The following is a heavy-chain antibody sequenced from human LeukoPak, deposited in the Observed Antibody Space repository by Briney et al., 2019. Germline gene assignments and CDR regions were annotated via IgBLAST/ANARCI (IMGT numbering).Heavy chain of an antibody. D-gene: IGHD1-26*01. CDR3: ARDLLGSVGELGY. CDR1: GLTFSDYY. CDR2: ISPSGSSI. V-gene: IGHV3-11*01. Sequence: GGSLRLSCAVSGLTFSDYYMSWTRQAPGKGPELVSYISPSGSSIFYIDSVKGRFTISRDNSKNTLYLQMNSLRAEDTAVYYCARDLLGSVGELGYWGQGTLVTVSS. J-gene: IGHJ4*02.